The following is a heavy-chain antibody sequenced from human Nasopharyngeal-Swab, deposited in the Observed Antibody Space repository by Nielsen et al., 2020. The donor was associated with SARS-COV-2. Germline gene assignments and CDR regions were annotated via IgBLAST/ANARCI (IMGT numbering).Heavy chain of an antibody. V-gene: IGHV1-18*01. CDR1: GYTFISYG. CDR2: ISAYNGNT. Sequence: ASVIVSCKASGYTFISYGISWVRQAPGQGLEWMGWISAYNGNTNYAQKLQGRVTMTTDTSTSTAYMELRSLRSDDTAVYYCARDYSNYGMYYYYYGMDVWGQGTTVTVSS. D-gene: IGHD4-11*01. J-gene: IGHJ6*02. CDR3: ARDYSNYGMYYYYYGMDV.